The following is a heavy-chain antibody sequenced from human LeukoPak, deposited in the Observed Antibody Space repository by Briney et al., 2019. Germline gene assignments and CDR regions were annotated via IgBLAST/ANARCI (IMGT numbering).Heavy chain of an antibody. Sequence: GGSLRLSCAASGFTVSSTYMSWVRQAPGKGLEWVSVIYSGGYTYYADSVKGRFTISRDNSKNTLYLQMNSLRAEDTAVYYCAKDGVSSIVVVTYLDYWGQGTLVTVSS. CDR3: AKDGVSSIVVVTYLDY. V-gene: IGHV3-53*05. CDR2: IYSGGYT. J-gene: IGHJ4*02. D-gene: IGHD3-22*01. CDR1: GFTVSSTY.